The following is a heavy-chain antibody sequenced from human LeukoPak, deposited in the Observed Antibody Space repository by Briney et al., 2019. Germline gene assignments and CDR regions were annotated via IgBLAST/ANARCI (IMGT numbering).Heavy chain of an antibody. V-gene: IGHV3-23*01. D-gene: IGHD3-22*01. CDR3: AKRGHYDSSKSYAPFDH. Sequence: GGSLRLSCAASGFTFSSYAMSWVRQAPGKGLAWVSAFTGSSGRTYYADSVEGLFTISRDNSKNALSLQMNSLRAEDTAVYYCAKRGHYDSSKSYAPFDHWGQGTLVTVSS. J-gene: IGHJ4*02. CDR1: GFTFSSYA. CDR2: FTGSSGRT.